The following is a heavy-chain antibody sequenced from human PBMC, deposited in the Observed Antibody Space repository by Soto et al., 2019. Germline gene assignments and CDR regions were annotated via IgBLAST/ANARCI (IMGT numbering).Heavy chain of an antibody. J-gene: IGHJ3*02. D-gene: IGHD1-7*01. CDR2: IYYSGST. CDR3: ARRNSEHKGNAFDI. V-gene: IGHV4-39*01. CDR1: GDSTSSRSYF. Sequence: PSETLSLTCSVSGDSTSSRSYFWGWIRQPPGKGLEWIGSIYYSGSTYYNPSLKSRVTISIDTSKNQFSLKLTSMTAVDTAVYYCARRNSEHKGNAFDIWGQGTMVT.